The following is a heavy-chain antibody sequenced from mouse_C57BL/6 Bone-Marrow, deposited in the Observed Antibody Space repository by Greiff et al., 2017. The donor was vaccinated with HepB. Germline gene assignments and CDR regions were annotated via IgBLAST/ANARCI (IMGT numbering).Heavy chain of an antibody. J-gene: IGHJ4*01. Sequence: VHVKQSGPELVKPGDSVKISCKASGYSFTGYFMNWVMQSHGKSLEWIGRINPYNGDTFYNQKFKGKATLTVDKSSSTAHMELRSLTSEDSAVYYCARHYGRDYAMDYWGQGTSVTVSS. CDR3: ARHYGRDYAMDY. V-gene: IGHV1-20*01. CDR2: INPYNGDT. D-gene: IGHD1-1*01. CDR1: GYSFTGYF.